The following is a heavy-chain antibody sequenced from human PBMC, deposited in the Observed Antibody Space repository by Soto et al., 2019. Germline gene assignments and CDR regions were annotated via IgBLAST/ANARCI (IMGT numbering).Heavy chain of an antibody. Sequence: GGSLRLSCAASGFTFSSYGMHWVRQAPGKGLEWVAVISYDGSNKYYADSVKGRFTISRDNSKNTLYLQMNSLRAEDTAVYYCAKDVSSGGSSAWGQGTLVTVSS. V-gene: IGHV3-30*18. J-gene: IGHJ5*02. CDR3: AKDVSSGGSSA. CDR2: ISYDGSNK. D-gene: IGHD2-15*01. CDR1: GFTFSSYG.